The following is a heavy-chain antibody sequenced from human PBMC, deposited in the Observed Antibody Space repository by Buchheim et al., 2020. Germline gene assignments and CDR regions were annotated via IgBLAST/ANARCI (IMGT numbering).Heavy chain of an antibody. J-gene: IGHJ4*02. V-gene: IGHV3-7*01. Sequence: EVQLVESGGGLVQPGGSLRLSCAASGFTFSSYEMNWVRQAPGKGLEWVANIKQDGSDTYYVDSVKGRFTISRDNAKKSLFLLLNNLRVEDTAVYYCARDGVYSNQYDYWGQG. D-gene: IGHD2-8*01. CDR2: IKQDGSDT. CDR1: GFTFSSYE. CDR3: ARDGVYSNQYDY.